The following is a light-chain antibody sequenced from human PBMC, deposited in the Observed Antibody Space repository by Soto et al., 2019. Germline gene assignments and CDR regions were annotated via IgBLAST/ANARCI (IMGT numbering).Light chain of an antibody. CDR2: EIT. CDR1: SRDVGYYNR. Sequence: QSALTQPPSVSGSPGQSVTISCTGTSRDVGYYNRVSWYQQPPGTATKLMIYEITNRPSGVPDRFSASNSGNTASLTISGLQAGDEADYYCRSLTTSSTYVFGPGTKLTVL. V-gene: IGLV2-18*02. CDR3: RSLTTSSTYV. J-gene: IGLJ1*01.